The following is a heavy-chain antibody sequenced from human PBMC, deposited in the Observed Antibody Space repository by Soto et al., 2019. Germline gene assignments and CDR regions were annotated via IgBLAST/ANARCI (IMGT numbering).Heavy chain of an antibody. CDR3: ARSVAGHFDY. CDR2: ITSDTATI. CDR1: GFTFSNAW. V-gene: IGHV3-48*02. J-gene: IGHJ4*02. D-gene: IGHD6-19*01. Sequence: GGSLRLSCAASGFTFSNAWMNWVRQAPGKGLEWVSYITSDTATIHYADSVRGRFTISRDNAENSLFLQMNSLRDEDTAAYYCARSVAGHFDYWGQGALVTVSS.